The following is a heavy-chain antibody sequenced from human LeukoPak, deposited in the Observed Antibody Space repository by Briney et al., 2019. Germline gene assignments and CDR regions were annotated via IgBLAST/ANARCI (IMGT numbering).Heavy chain of an antibody. J-gene: IGHJ4*02. CDR3: VGLGENY. V-gene: IGHV3-7*02. CDR2: IKQDGSEK. D-gene: IGHD3-10*01. CDR1: GFTFRRYW. Sequence: PGGSLRLSCAASGFTFRRYWMSWARQASGKGLEWVANIKQDGSEKYYVDSVKGRFTISRDNAKNSLYLQMNSLRAEDTAVYCCVGLGENYWGQGTLVTVSS.